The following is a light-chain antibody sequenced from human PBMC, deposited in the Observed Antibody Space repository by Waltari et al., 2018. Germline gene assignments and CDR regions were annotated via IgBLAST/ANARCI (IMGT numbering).Light chain of an antibody. V-gene: IGKV3-15*01. CDR2: GAS. Sequence: EIVMTQSPATLSVSPGERVTLSCRASQRVSSNLAWYQQKPGQAPRLLISGASTRATGVPARFSGSGSGTEFTLTISSLQSEDFAVYYCQQYNKWPPWTFGQGTKVEIK. CDR3: QQYNKWPPWT. CDR1: QRVSSN. J-gene: IGKJ1*01.